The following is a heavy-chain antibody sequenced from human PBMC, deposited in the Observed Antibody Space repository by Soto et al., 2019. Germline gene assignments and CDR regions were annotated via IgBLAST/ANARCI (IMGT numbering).Heavy chain of an antibody. CDR3: ARADPGEAAAGGNAFDI. V-gene: IGHV3-13*01. D-gene: IGHD6-13*01. CDR2: IGTAGDT. Sequence: GGSLRLSCAASGFPFSSYDMHWVRQATGKGLEWVSAIGTAGDTYYPGSVKGRFSISRENAKNSLYLQMNSLRAGDTAVYNCARADPGEAAAGGNAFDIWGQGTMVTVSS. J-gene: IGHJ3*02. CDR1: GFPFSSYD.